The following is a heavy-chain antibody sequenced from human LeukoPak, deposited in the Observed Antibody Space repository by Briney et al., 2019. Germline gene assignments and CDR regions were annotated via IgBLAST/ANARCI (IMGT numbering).Heavy chain of an antibody. V-gene: IGHV1-18*04. J-gene: IGHJ4*02. Sequence: GASVKVSCKAPGYTFTSYGISWVRQAPGQGLEWMGWISVYNGNTKYAQNLQGRVTMTTDTSTSTAYMELRSLRSDDTAVYYCARDRWWELPYPTFDYWGQGTLVTVSS. CDR2: ISVYNGNT. D-gene: IGHD1-26*01. CDR3: ARDRWWELPYPTFDY. CDR1: GYTFTSYG.